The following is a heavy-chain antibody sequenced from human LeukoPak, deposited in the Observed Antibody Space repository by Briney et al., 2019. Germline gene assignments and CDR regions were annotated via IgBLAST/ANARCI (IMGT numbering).Heavy chain of an antibody. Sequence: SETLSLTCTVSGGSVTSGNYYWNWIRQPAGKGLEWIGRIYTNGGASYNPSLKSRVTISIDASKNQFSLKLISVTAADTAVYYCAREPPGYWGQGILVTVSS. CDR2: IYTNGGA. CDR3: AREPPGY. V-gene: IGHV4-61*02. CDR1: GGSVTSGNYY. J-gene: IGHJ4*02.